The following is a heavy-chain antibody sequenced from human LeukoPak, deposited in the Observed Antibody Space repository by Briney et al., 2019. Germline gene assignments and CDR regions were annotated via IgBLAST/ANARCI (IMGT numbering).Heavy chain of an antibody. CDR2: ISGTGGST. D-gene: IGHD3-22*01. CDR3: AKSSYYDSSGFYREYYFDY. CDR1: GFSFNNFG. Sequence: GGSLRLSCVASGFSFNNFGMSWVRQAPGKGLEWASSISGTGGSTHYADSVKGRFTISRDNSKNTLYLQMNSLRAGDTAVYYCAKSSYYDSSGFYREYYFDYWGQGTLVPVSS. J-gene: IGHJ4*02. V-gene: IGHV3-23*01.